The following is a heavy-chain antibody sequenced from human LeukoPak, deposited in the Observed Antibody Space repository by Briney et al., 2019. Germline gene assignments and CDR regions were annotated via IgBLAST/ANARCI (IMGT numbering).Heavy chain of an antibody. CDR3: AKGRGSGIGGFDY. CDR2: ISATGGTT. D-gene: IGHD1-26*01. J-gene: IGHJ4*02. CDR1: GFTFNNYG. Sequence: GGTLRLSCGASGFTFNNYGMNWVRQAPGKGLEWVSAISATGGTTYYADSVKGRFTISRDNSKNTLYLQMNSLRAEDTAVYYCAKGRGSGIGGFDYWGQGTLVTVSS. V-gene: IGHV3-23*01.